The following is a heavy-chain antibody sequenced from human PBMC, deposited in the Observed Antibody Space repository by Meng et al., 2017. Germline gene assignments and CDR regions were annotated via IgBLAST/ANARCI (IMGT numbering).Heavy chain of an antibody. D-gene: IGHD6-19*01. J-gene: IGHJ4*02. V-gene: IGHV3-53*02. CDR2: IYSGGST. CDR1: GFSVTTSY. CDR3: ARDSSSGWYHNY. Sequence: EVELRETVGGLIQPGGSLGLSCTASGFSVTTSYMSWVRQAPGKGLEWVSFIYSGGSTFYADSVKGRFSISRDNSKNTLYLQMNSLRAEDTAVYFCARDSSSGWYHNYWGQGTLVTVSS.